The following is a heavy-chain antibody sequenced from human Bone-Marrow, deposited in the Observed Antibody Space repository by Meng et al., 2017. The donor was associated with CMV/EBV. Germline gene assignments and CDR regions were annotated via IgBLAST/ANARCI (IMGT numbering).Heavy chain of an antibody. J-gene: IGHJ4*02. D-gene: IGHD2-15*01. V-gene: IGHV1-2*02. Sequence: STFTGYYMHWVRQAPGQGLEWMGWINPNSGGTNYAQKFQGRVTMTRDTSISTAYMELSRLRSDDTAVYYCAKGYCSGGSCLGYFDYWGQGTLVTVSS. CDR1: STFTGYY. CDR2: INPNSGGT. CDR3: AKGYCSGGSCLGYFDY.